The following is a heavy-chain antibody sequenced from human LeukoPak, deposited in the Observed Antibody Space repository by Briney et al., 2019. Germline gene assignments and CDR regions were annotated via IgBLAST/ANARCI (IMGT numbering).Heavy chain of an antibody. J-gene: IGHJ4*02. Sequence: KTGGSLRHSCAASGFTFSSYSMNWVRQAPGKGLEWVSSISSSSSYIYYADSVKGRFTISRDNAKNSLYRQMNSLRAEDTAVYYCARDHVDTAMVTTYFDYWGQGTLVTVSS. CDR2: ISSSSSYI. D-gene: IGHD5-18*01. V-gene: IGHV3-21*01. CDR1: GFTFSSYS. CDR3: ARDHVDTAMVTTYFDY.